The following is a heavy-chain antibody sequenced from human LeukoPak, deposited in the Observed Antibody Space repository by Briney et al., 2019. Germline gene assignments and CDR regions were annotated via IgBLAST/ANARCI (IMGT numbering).Heavy chain of an antibody. CDR3: ARAQSDIVATPDY. Sequence: GGSLRLSCAASGFTFSDSYMTWIRQAPGKGLEWVSYISNSGSSIYYADSVKGRFTTSRDNAKSSLYLQMNSLRAEDTAVYYCARAQSDIVATPDYWGQGTLVTVSS. J-gene: IGHJ4*02. V-gene: IGHV3-11*04. D-gene: IGHD5-12*01. CDR2: ISNSGSSI. CDR1: GFTFSDSY.